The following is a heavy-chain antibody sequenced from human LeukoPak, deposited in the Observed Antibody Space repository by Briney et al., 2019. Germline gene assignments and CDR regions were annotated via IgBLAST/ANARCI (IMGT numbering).Heavy chain of an antibody. J-gene: IGHJ4*02. D-gene: IGHD2-21*01. CDR3: AKAPVTTCNGAYCYPFDY. Sequence: GGSLRLSCAASGFTLSSYAMSWVRQGPGKGLEWVSAISVSGNTYHADSVKGRFTISRDSSKNTLYLQMNSLRAEDAAVYYCAKAPVTTCNGAYCYPFDYWGQGTLVTVSS. V-gene: IGHV3-23*01. CDR1: GFTLSSYA. CDR2: ISVSGNT.